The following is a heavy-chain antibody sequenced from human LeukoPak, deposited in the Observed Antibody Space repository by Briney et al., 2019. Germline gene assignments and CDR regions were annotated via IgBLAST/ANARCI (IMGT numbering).Heavy chain of an antibody. D-gene: IGHD5-24*01. V-gene: IGHV3-23*01. Sequence: GGSLRLSCAASGFTFSSYAMSWVRQAPGEGLEWVSAISGSGGSTYYADSVKRRFTISRDNSKNTLYLQMNSLRAEDTAVYYCAKDGMATISYYFDYWGQGTLVTVSS. CDR3: AKDGMATISYYFDY. CDR2: ISGSGGST. CDR1: GFTFSSYA. J-gene: IGHJ4*02.